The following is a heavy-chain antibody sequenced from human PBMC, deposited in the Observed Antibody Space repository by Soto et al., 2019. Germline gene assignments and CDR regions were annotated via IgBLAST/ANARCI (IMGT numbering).Heavy chain of an antibody. CDR3: AKDLYCSGGSCYLFRQNRRIFFDY. J-gene: IGHJ4*02. CDR1: GFTFSSYA. V-gene: IGHV3-23*01. D-gene: IGHD2-15*01. Sequence: EVQLLESGGGLVQPGGSLRLSCAASGFTFSSYAMSWVRQAPGKGLEWVSAISGSGGSTYYADSVKGRFTISRDNSKNTLYLQMNSLRAEDTAVYYCAKDLYCSGGSCYLFRQNRRIFFDYWGQGTLVTVSS. CDR2: ISGSGGST.